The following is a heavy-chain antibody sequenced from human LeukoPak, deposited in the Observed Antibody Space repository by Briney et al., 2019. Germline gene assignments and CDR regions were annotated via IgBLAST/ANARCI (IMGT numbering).Heavy chain of an antibody. V-gene: IGHV4-39*01. Sequence: PSETLSLTCTVSGGSICNSAYYRGWIRQPPGKGLEWIGSINYDGTTYYNPSLRSRVTISVDTSKNQFSLKLSFVTAADTAVYYCVRLKEHPQILDSWGQGTLVTVSS. CDR3: VRLKEHPQILDS. CDR1: GGSICNSAYY. CDR2: INYDGTT. J-gene: IGHJ4*02. D-gene: IGHD3-9*01.